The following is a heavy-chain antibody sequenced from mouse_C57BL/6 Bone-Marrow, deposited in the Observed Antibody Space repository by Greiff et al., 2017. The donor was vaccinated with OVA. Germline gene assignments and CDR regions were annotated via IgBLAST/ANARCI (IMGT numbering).Heavy chain of an antibody. Sequence: DAGGGLVQPKGSLKLSCAASGFTFNTYAMHWVRQAPGKGLEWVARIRSKSSNYATYYADSVKDRFTISRDDSQSMLYLQMNNLKTEDTAMYYCVRGPYGSSYYAMDYWGQGTSVTVSS. V-gene: IGHV10-3*01. J-gene: IGHJ4*01. CDR1: GFTFNTYA. CDR2: IRSKSSNYAT. D-gene: IGHD1-1*01. CDR3: VRGPYGSSYYAMDY.